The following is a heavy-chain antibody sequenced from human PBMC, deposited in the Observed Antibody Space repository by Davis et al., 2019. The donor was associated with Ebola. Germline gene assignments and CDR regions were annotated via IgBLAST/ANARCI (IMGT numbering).Heavy chain of an antibody. CDR1: GFTFNTYW. CDR3: AREGLCSSARCLDY. Sequence: GESLKIPCAAPGFTFNTYWMHRVRQAPGKGLVWVSHINSDGSSTGHADSVKGRFTISRDNAKNTLYLQMNSLRAEDTAVYYCAREGLCSSARCLDYWGQGTLVTVSS. CDR2: INSDGSST. V-gene: IGHV3-74*01. D-gene: IGHD2-2*01. J-gene: IGHJ4*02.